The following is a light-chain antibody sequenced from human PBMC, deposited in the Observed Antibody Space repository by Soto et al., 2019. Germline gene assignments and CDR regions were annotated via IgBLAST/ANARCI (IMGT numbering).Light chain of an antibody. V-gene: IGKV3-11*01. J-gene: IGKJ5*01. CDR1: QSVSSY. CDR2: DAS. CDR3: QQRSNWPPIN. Sequence: EIVLTQSPATLCLSPGERATVSCRASQSVSSYLAWYQHKPGQAPRLLIYDASNRATGIPARFSGSGSGTDFTLTISSLEPEDFAVYYCQQRSNWPPINFGQGTRLEIK.